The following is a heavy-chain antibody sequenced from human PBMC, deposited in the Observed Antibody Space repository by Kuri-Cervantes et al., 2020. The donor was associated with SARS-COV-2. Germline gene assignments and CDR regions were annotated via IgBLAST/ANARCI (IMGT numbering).Heavy chain of an antibody. D-gene: IGHD3-22*01. CDR2: INHSGST. CDR3: ARRVVSGMDV. Sequence: SETLSLTCAVYGGSFSGYYWSWIRQPPGKGLEWIGEINHSGSTNYNPSLKSRVTISVDTSKNQFSLKLNSVTAAVTAVYYCARRVVSGMDVWGQGTTVTVSS. CDR1: GGSFSGYY. J-gene: IGHJ6*02. V-gene: IGHV4-34*01.